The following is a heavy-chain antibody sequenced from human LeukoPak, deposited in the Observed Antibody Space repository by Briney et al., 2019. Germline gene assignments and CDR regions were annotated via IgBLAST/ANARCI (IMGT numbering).Heavy chain of an antibody. CDR2: ISDSSTTI. CDR1: GFTFSSYD. D-gene: IGHD6-13*01. Sequence: AGGSLRLSCAASGFTFSSYDMNWVRQASGKGLEWVSYISDSSTTIYYADSVKGRFTISRDNAKNSLYLQMNTLGAEDTAVYYCARGVNPYSSSWYYWGQGTLVTVSS. CDR3: ARGVNPYSSSWYY. J-gene: IGHJ4*02. V-gene: IGHV3-48*01.